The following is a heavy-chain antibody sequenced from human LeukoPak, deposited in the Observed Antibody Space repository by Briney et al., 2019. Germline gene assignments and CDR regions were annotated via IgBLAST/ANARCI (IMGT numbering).Heavy chain of an antibody. Sequence: ASVKVSCKASGGTFSSYAISWVRQAPGQGLEWMGGIIPIFGTANYAQKFQGRVTITADESTSTAYMELSSLRSEDTAVYYCARNGGSYYSRYYYGVDVWGQGTTVTVSS. CDR3: ARNGGSYYSRYYYGVDV. CDR2: IIPIFGTA. J-gene: IGHJ6*02. D-gene: IGHD1-26*01. CDR1: GGTFSSYA. V-gene: IGHV1-69*13.